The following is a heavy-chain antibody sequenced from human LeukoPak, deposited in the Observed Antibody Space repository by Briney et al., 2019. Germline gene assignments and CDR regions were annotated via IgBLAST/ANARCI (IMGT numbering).Heavy chain of an antibody. CDR1: GGSFSGYY. D-gene: IGHD2-21*02. V-gene: IGHV4-34*01. J-gene: IGHJ6*02. CDR2: INHSGST. CDR3: ARAFCGGDCYSYYYGMDV. Sequence: SETLSLTCAVYGGSFSGYYWSWIRQPPGKGLEWIGEINHSGSTNYNPSLKSRVIISVDTSKNQFSLKLSSVTAADTAVYYCARAFCGGDCYSYYYGMDVWGQGTTVTVSS.